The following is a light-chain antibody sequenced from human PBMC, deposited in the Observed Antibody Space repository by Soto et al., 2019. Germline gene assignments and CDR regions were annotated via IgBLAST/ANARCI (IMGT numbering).Light chain of an antibody. CDR2: DAS. J-gene: IGKJ4*01. Sequence: EIVLTQSPATLSLSPGERATLSCRSSQSVSSYLAWYQQKPGQAPRLLIYDASNRATGIPARFSGSGSGTDFTLTICSLEPEVFAVYYRRQSRTLSLTFGGG. V-gene: IGKV3-11*01. CDR1: QSVSSY. CDR3: RQSRTLSLT.